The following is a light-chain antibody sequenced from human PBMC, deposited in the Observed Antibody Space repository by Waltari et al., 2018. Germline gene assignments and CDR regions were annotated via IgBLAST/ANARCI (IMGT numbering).Light chain of an antibody. Sequence: QSALTQPAYVSGSPGPSITISCTGTSSDVGGYNYVSWYQQHPGKAPKLMIYDVSNRPSGLFNRFSGPKSGNTASLTISGLQAEDEADYYGSSYTSSSTVVFGGGTKLTVL. CDR3: SSYTSSSTVV. CDR1: SSDVGGYNY. CDR2: DVS. V-gene: IGLV2-14*03. J-gene: IGLJ2*01.